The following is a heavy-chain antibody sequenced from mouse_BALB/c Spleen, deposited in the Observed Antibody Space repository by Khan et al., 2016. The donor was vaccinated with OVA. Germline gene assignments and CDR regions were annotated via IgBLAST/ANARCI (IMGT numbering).Heavy chain of an antibody. CDR1: GYSITTDYA. CDR3: ARRYGDDFCY. J-gene: IGHJ2*01. Sequence: EVQLQESGPGLVKPSQSLSLTCTVTGYSITTDYAWNWIRQFPGSKLEWMGHISYSGNTKYNPSLKSRISITRDTSKNQFFLQLKSVTTEDSARYCCARRYGDDFCYWGQGTILTVAS. CDR2: ISYSGNT. V-gene: IGHV3-2*02. D-gene: IGHD2-10*02.